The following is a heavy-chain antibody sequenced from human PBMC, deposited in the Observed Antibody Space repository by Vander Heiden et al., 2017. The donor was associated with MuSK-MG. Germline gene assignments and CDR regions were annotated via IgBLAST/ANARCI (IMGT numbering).Heavy chain of an antibody. Sequence: QVQLQDSGPALVKPSETLSLTCAVSGYSISSGYYWGWIRHPPGKGLEWIGSIYHSASTYDNPALKSRVIISVDTPMTKCSLKLRSVPAADTAVYYFAWQITVNTFFDYWGQVSLVTVYS. CDR2: IYHSAST. V-gene: IGHV4-38-2*01. CDR1: GYSISSGYY. D-gene: IGHD4-17*01. CDR3: AWQITVNTFFDY. J-gene: IGHJ4*02.